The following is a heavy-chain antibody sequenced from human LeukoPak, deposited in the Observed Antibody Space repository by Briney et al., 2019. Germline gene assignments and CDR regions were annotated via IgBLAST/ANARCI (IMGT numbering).Heavy chain of an antibody. Sequence: GGSLRLPCAASGFTFSSYEMNWVRQAPGKGLEWVSYISSSGDTIYYADSVKGRFTISRENAKNSLYLQMNSLRAEDTAVYYCARIRMSMLRGDFDYWGQGTLVTVSS. CDR2: ISSSGDTI. V-gene: IGHV3-48*03. CDR3: ARIRMSMLRGDFDY. J-gene: IGHJ4*02. D-gene: IGHD3-10*01. CDR1: GFTFSSYE.